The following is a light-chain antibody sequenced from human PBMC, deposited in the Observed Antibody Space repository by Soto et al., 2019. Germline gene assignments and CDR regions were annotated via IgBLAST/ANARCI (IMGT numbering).Light chain of an antibody. J-gene: IGLJ7*01. CDR3: AAWDDSLNGVV. CDR2: SNH. Sequence: QSVLTQPPSASGTPGQTVIISCSGSSSTIGSNTVNWYQQLPGTAPKLLIYSNHQRPSGVPDRFSGSKSGTSASLAISGLQSEDEADYYCAAWDDSLNGVVFGGGTQLTVL. V-gene: IGLV1-44*01. CDR1: SSTIGSNT.